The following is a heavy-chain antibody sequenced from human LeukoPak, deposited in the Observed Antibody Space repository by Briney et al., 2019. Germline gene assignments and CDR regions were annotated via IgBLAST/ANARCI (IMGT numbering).Heavy chain of an antibody. CDR3: AKSITMIVVVPPYYFDY. CDR1: GFTFSSYA. V-gene: IGHV3-23*01. J-gene: IGHJ4*02. CDR2: ISGSGGST. D-gene: IGHD3-22*01. Sequence: HPGGSLRLSCAASGFTFSSYAMSWVRQAPGKGLEWVSAISGSGGSTYYADSVKGRFTISRDNSKNTLYLQMNSLRAEDTAVYYCAKSITMIVVVPPYYFDYWGQGTLVTVSS.